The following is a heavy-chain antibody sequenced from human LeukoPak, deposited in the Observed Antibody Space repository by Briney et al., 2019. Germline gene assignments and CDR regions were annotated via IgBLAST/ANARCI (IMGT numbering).Heavy chain of an antibody. V-gene: IGHV6-1*01. Sequence: SQTLSLTCAISGGSVSSNSAAWNWIRQSPSRGLEWLGRTYYRSKWYNDYAVSVKSRITINPDTSKNQFTLQLNSVTPEDTAVYYCARSHIAVAGTEDPFDYWGQGTLVTVSS. CDR1: GGSVSSNSAA. D-gene: IGHD6-19*01. CDR3: ARSHIAVAGTEDPFDY. J-gene: IGHJ4*02. CDR2: TYYRSKWYN.